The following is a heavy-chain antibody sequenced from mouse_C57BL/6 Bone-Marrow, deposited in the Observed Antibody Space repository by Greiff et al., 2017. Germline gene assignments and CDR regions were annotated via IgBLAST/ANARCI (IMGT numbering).Heavy chain of an antibody. Sequence: VKLMESGAELVRPGASVTLSCKASGYTFTDYEMHWVKQTPVHGLEWIGAIDPETGGTAYNQKFKGKAILTADKSSSTAYMELRSLTSEDSAVYYCTKNTTVVRAFDYWGQGTTLTVSS. CDR3: TKNTTVVRAFDY. CDR1: GYTFTDYE. J-gene: IGHJ2*01. D-gene: IGHD1-1*01. CDR2: IDPETGGT. V-gene: IGHV1-15*01.